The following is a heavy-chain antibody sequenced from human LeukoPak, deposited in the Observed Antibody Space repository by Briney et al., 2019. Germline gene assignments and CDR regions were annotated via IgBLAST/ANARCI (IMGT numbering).Heavy chain of an antibody. Sequence: GGSLRLSCAASGFTFSSYSMNWVRQAPGKGLEWVSSISSSNSYIYNADSVKGRITISRDNSKNTLYLQMNSLRVEDTAVYYCANGNGQQFLGWLHEAYFDYWGQGTLVTVSS. D-gene: IGHD3-3*01. CDR2: ISSSNSYI. CDR3: ANGNGQQFLGWLHEAYFDY. J-gene: IGHJ4*02. V-gene: IGHV3-21*04. CDR1: GFTFSSYS.